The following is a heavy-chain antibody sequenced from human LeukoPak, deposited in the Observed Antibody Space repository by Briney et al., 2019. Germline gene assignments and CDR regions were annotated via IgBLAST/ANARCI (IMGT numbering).Heavy chain of an antibody. D-gene: IGHD1-14*01. CDR1: GYTFTSCY. V-gene: IGHV1-46*01. Sequence: ASVKVSCKASGYTFTSCYMHWVRQAPGQGLEWMGIINPSGGSTSYAQKFQGRVTMTRDMSTSTVYMELSSLRSEDTAVYYCARDTPPDSLDYWGQGTLVTVSS. CDR2: INPSGGST. CDR3: ARDTPPDSLDY. J-gene: IGHJ4*02.